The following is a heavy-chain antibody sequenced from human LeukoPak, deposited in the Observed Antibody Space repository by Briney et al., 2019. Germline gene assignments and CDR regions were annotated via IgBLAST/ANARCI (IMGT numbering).Heavy chain of an antibody. CDR2: IRYDGSNK. J-gene: IGHJ4*02. V-gene: IGHV3-30*02. Sequence: GGSLRLSCAASGFTFSSYGMHWVRQAPGKGLEWVAFIRYDGSNKYYADSVKGRFTISRDNSKNTLYLQMNSLRAEDTAVYYCAKDTMATIYQFDYWGQGTLVTVSS. D-gene: IGHD5-24*01. CDR1: GFTFSSYG. CDR3: AKDTMATIYQFDY.